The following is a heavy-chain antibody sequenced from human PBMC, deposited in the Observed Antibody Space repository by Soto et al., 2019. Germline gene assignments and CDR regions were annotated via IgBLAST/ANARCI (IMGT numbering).Heavy chain of an antibody. CDR3: ARDMYSSDYFVKWFEP. V-gene: IGHV3-30-3*01. D-gene: IGHD6-19*01. CDR1: GFSFSSYA. J-gene: IGHJ5*02. Sequence: QVRLVESGGGVVQPGMSLRLSCTASGFSFSSYAMYWFRQPPGKGLERVAVISHDGINKHYADSVKGRVTVSRDNSNHSLDLQLNSLRGEDTAMYCCARDMYSSDYFVKWFEPWGQGTLVTVSS. CDR2: ISHDGINK.